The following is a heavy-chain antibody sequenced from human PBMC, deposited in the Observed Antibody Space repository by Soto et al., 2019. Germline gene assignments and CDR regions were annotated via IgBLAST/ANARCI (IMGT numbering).Heavy chain of an antibody. V-gene: IGHV1-18*04. J-gene: IGHJ5*02. CDR3: ARDRYYYGSGSYYISWFDP. Sequence: ASVKVSCKTSGYAFTTYGVSWVRQAPGQGLEWMGWISAYNGNTNYAQKLQGRVTMTTDTSTSTAYMELRGLRSDDTAVYYCARDRYYYGSGSYYISWFDPWGQGTLVTVSS. CDR1: GYAFTTYG. CDR2: ISAYNGNT. D-gene: IGHD3-10*01.